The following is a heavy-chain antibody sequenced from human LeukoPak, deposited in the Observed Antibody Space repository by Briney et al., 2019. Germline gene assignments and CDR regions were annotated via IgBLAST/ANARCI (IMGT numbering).Heavy chain of an antibody. Sequence: GGSLRLSCTASGFIFGDYAMSWVRQAPGKGLEWVSAISGSGGSTYYADSVKGRFTISRNNSKNTLYLQMNSLRAEDTAVYYCAKAKKYYYGSGSPTGGFDYWGQGTLVTVSS. J-gene: IGHJ4*02. CDR2: ISGSGGST. CDR1: GFIFGDYA. D-gene: IGHD3-10*01. V-gene: IGHV3-23*01. CDR3: AKAKKYYYGSGSPTGGFDY.